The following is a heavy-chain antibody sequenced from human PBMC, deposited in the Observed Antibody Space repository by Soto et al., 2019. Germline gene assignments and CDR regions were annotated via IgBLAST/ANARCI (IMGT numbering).Heavy chain of an antibody. J-gene: IGHJ4*02. CDR3: ASHSLRYFDWFPGPFLDY. CDR1: GGSISSSSYY. D-gene: IGHD3-9*01. Sequence: SETLSLTCTVSGGSISSSSYYWGWIRQPPGKGLEWIGSIYYSGSTYYNPSLKSRVTISVDTSKNQFSLKLSSVTAADTAVYYRASHSLRYFDWFPGPFLDYWGQGTLVTVSS. V-gene: IGHV4-39*01. CDR2: IYYSGST.